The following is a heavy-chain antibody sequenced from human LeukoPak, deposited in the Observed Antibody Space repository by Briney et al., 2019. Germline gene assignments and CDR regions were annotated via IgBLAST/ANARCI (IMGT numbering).Heavy chain of an antibody. CDR1: GFTFSSYG. V-gene: IGHV3-23*01. CDR2: ISGSGGST. CDR3: AKLSIAVAGTSYFDY. Sequence: GGSLRLSCAASGFTFSSYGMSWVRQAPGKGLEWVSAISGSGGSTYYADSVKGRFTISRDNSKNTLYLQMNSLRAEDTAVYYCAKLSIAVAGTSYFDYWGQGTLVTVSS. J-gene: IGHJ4*02. D-gene: IGHD6-19*01.